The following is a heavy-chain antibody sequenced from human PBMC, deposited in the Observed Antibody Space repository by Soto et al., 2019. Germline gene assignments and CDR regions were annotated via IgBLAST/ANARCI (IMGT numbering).Heavy chain of an antibody. CDR3: AKDHDLAAAGYYFDY. Sequence: GGSLRLSCAASGFTFADFYMTWIRQAPGKGLECISYISGTGGTIYYADSVKGRFTISRDNSKNTLFLQMNSLRPEDTAVYYCAKDHDLAAAGYYFDYWGQGTLVTVSS. CDR2: ISGTGGTI. CDR1: GFTFADFY. J-gene: IGHJ4*02. V-gene: IGHV3-11*04. D-gene: IGHD6-13*01.